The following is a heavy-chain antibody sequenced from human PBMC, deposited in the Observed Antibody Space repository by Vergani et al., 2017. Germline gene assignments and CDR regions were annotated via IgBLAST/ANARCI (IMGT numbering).Heavy chain of an antibody. CDR2: IDHTGRP. D-gene: IGHD4-11*01. Sequence: QVQLQQWGGGLLKPSETLSLTCVVNGGSSTSYHWTWIRQSPGEGLEWVGHIDHTGRPDYNPSLKSRLTISVDKSRTQFPLTLNSVTATDTAIYFCARVNTETNGHLYYYYYMDVWGQGTAVTVS. J-gene: IGHJ6*03. CDR3: ARVNTETNGHLYYYYYMDV. CDR1: GGSSTSYH. V-gene: IGHV4-34*01.